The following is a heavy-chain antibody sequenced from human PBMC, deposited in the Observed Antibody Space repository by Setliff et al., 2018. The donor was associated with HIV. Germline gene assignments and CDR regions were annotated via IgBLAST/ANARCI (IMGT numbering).Heavy chain of an antibody. D-gene: IGHD2-8*01. CDR2: ISSDGSGT. CDR1: GFTLSNYW. Sequence: GSLRLSCAASGFTLSNYWMHWVRQAPGKGLEWVSRISSDGSGTDYADSVKGRFTISRDNSKNTVYLEMNSLRAEDTAVYYCAKGQLPYCTNGVCYAIDYWGQGTLVTVSS. V-gene: IGHV3-74*01. CDR3: AKGQLPYCTNGVCYAIDY. J-gene: IGHJ4*02.